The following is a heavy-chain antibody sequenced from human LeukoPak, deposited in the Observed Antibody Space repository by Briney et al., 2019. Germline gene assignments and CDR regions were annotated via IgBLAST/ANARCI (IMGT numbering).Heavy chain of an antibody. CDR1: GCTFINYW. CDR2: IYPGDSGT. V-gene: IGHV5-51*01. CDR3: ARHVRGGYCSGGSCYDWFHP. D-gene: IGHD2-15*01. J-gene: IGHJ5*02. Sequence: GESLMTPCKGSGCTFINYWIGWVRQLPAKGLGLVGIIYPGDSGTRYSPSFQGQVTISVDKSINNAYLQWSSLKASDAAMYYCARHVRGGYCSGGSCYDWFHPWGQGTLVTVSS.